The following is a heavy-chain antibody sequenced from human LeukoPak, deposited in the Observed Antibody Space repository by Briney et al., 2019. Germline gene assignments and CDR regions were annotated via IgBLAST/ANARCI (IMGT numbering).Heavy chain of an antibody. CDR3: AIDHSWSYDMDY. D-gene: IGHD1-26*01. J-gene: IGHJ4*02. CDR2: IIPILGIA. CDR1: GGTFSSYA. V-gene: IGHV1-69*04. Sequence: ASVKVSCKASGGTFSSYAISWVRQAPGQGLEWMGRIIPILGIANYAQKFQGRVTITADKSTSTAYMELSSLRSEDTAVYYCAIDHSWSYDMDYWGQGTLVTVSS.